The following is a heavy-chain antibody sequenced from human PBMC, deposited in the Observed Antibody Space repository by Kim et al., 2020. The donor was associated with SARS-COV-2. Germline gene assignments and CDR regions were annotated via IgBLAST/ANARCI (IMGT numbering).Heavy chain of an antibody. J-gene: IGHJ2*01. D-gene: IGHD5-18*01. CDR2: IYYSGST. CDR1: GGSISSSSYY. CDR3: ARPGGKMATANWYFDL. Sequence: SETLSLTCTVSGGSISSSSYYWGWIRQPPGKGLEWIGSIYYSGSTYYNPSLKSRVTISVDTSKNQFSLKLSSVTAADTAVYYCARPGGKMATANWYFDLWGRGTLVTVSS. V-gene: IGHV4-39*01.